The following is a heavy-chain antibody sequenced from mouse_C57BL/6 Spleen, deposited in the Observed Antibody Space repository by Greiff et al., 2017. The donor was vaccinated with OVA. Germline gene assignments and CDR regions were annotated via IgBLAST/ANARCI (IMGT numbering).Heavy chain of an antibody. CDR1: GYTFTSYG. CDR2: IYPRSGNT. D-gene: IGHD1-1*01. Sequence: QVQLQQSGAELARPGASVKLSCKASGYTFTSYGISWVKQRTGQGLEWIGEIYPRSGNTYYNEKFKGKATLTADKSSSTAYMELRSLTSEDSAVYFCSIYYYGSSYPWYFDVWGTGTTVTVSS. V-gene: IGHV1-81*01. CDR3: SIYYYGSSYPWYFDV. J-gene: IGHJ1*03.